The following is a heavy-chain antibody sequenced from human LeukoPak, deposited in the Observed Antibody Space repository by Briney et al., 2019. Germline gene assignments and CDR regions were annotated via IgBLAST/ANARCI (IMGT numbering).Heavy chain of an antibody. J-gene: IGHJ4*02. CDR2: INWNGSST. CDR3: PNRSYF. D-gene: IGHD2/OR15-2a*01. Sequence: GGSLRLSCAASGFTFDDYGMSWVRQASGKGLEWVSGINWNGSSTGYADSVKGRFTISRDNSKNTRYLQMNSLRVEDTAVYYCPNRSYFGGQGTLVTVSS. CDR1: GFTFDDYG. V-gene: IGHV3-20*04.